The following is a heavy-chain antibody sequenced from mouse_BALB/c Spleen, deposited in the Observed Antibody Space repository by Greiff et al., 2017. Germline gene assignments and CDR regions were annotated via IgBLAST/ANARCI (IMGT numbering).Heavy chain of an antibody. J-gene: IGHJ4*01. CDR3: AREEGLRLRVFYAMDY. D-gene: IGHD1-2*01. V-gene: IGHV5-17*02. CDR2: ISSGSSTI. Sequence: EVKLVESGGGLVQPGGSRKLSCAASGFTFSSFGMHWVRQAPEKGLEWVAYISSGSSTIYYADTVKGRFTISRDNPKNTLFLQMTSLRSEDTAMYYCAREEGLRLRVFYAMDYWGQGTSVTVSS. CDR1: GFTFSSFG.